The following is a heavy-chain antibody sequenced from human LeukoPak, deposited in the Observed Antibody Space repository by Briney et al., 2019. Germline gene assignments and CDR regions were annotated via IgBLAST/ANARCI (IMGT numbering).Heavy chain of an antibody. CDR2: IYYTGHT. CDR1: GASISSSTYY. CDR3: ARLLPFAMGGDY. D-gene: IGHD2-2*01. V-gene: IGHV4-39*01. Sequence: SETLSLTCTVSGASISSSTYYWGWIRQPPGKGLEWIGSIYYTGHTYYSPSLKSRLTISVDASKNQFSLKLSSVTAADTAMYYCARLLPFAMGGDYWGQGTLVTVSS. J-gene: IGHJ4*02.